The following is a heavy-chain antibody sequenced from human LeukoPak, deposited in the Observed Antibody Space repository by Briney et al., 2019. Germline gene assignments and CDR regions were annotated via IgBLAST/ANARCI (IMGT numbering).Heavy chain of an antibody. V-gene: IGHV4-30-4*01. Sequence: SQTLSLTCTVSGGSISSGDYYWSWIRQPPGKGLEWIGYIYYSGSTYYNPSLKSRVTISVDTSKNQFSLKLSSVTAADTAVYYCARDHRQQLDRYYFDYWGQGTLVTVSS. CDR1: GGSISSGDYY. D-gene: IGHD6-13*01. CDR2: IYYSGST. CDR3: ARDHRQQLDRYYFDY. J-gene: IGHJ4*02.